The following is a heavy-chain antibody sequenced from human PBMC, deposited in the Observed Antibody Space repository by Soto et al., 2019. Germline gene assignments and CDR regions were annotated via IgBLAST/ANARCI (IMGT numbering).Heavy chain of an antibody. J-gene: IGHJ4*02. D-gene: IGHD3-22*01. Sequence: GGSLRLSCVASGFSFSTYPMNWFRQAPGKGLEWVSSISRDGSQTYSADSLKGRFTISRDNAKNSLYLQMNSLRAEDTAVYYCARDYYDSSGYSAPFDYWGQGTLVTVSS. V-gene: IGHV3-21*01. CDR2: ISRDGSQT. CDR3: ARDYYDSSGYSAPFDY. CDR1: GFSFSTYP.